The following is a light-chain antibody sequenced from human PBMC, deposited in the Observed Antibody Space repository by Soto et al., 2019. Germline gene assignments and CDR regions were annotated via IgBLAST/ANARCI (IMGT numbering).Light chain of an antibody. J-gene: IGKJ4*01. CDR2: WAS. CDR3: QQYESTPRT. CDR1: QSVFYTSNNKNY. V-gene: IGKV4-1*01. Sequence: DIVMTQSPDSLAVSLGEGATINCRSSQSVFYTSNNKNYLAWYQQRPGQPPKLLLYWASNRESGVPDRFSGSGSVTDFTLTISSPQPEDVAVYFCQQYESTPRTFGGGTKFEIK.